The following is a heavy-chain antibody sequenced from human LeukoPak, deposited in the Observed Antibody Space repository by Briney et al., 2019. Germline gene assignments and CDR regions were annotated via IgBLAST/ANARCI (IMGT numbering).Heavy chain of an antibody. D-gene: IGHD3-3*01. Sequence: ASVKVSXKASGYTFASYYMHWVRQAPGQGLEWMGWINPNSGGTNYAQKFQGRVTMTRDTSISTAYMELSRLRSDDTAVYYCARDYDFWSGYTPIDYWGQGTLVTVSS. V-gene: IGHV1-2*02. CDR1: GYTFASYY. J-gene: IGHJ4*02. CDR2: INPNSGGT. CDR3: ARDYDFWSGYTPIDY.